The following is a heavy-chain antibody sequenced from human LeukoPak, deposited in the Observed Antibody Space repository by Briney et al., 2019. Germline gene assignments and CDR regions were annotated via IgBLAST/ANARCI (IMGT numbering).Heavy chain of an antibody. Sequence: SETLSLTCTVSGGSISSSSYYWGWIRQPPGKGLEWIGSIYYSGSTYYNPSLKSRVTISVDTSKNQFSLKLSSVTAADTAVYHCARAGYSYGYTYYYYHMDVWGKGTTVTVSS. CDR3: ARAGYSYGYTYYYYHMDV. CDR1: GGSISSSSYY. J-gene: IGHJ6*03. D-gene: IGHD5-18*01. V-gene: IGHV4-39*07. CDR2: IYYSGST.